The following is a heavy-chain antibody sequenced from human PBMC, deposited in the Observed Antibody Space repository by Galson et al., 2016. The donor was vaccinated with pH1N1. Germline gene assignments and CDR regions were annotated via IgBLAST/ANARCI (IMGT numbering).Heavy chain of an antibody. CDR2: IYPRDSDT. CDR1: GYSFSTSW. Sequence: QSGAEVKKPGESVKISCKGSGYSFSTSWIGWVRQMPGKGLEWMGIIYPRDSDTHYSPSFQGQVTISADNSISTAYLQWSSLQASDTAMFFCARLAGGGYMPRYFDLWGRGTLVSVAS. CDR3: ARLAGGGYMPRYFDL. V-gene: IGHV5-51*01. J-gene: IGHJ2*01. D-gene: IGHD5-24*01.